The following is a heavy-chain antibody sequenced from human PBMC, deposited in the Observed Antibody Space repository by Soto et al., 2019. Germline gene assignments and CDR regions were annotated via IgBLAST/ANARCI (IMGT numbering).Heavy chain of an antibody. D-gene: IGHD3-16*02. CDR2: IIPIFGTA. CDR3: ARVGPRYDY. J-gene: IGHJ4*02. V-gene: IGHV1-69*01. Sequence: QVQLVQSGAEVKKPGSSVKVSCKASVGTFSSYAIILLRQAPGQGLEWMGGIIPIFGTANYAQKLQGSVTITEYESTSTAYMALSSLRSEDTAVYYCARVGPRYDYWGQGHLVTVSS. CDR1: VGTFSSYA.